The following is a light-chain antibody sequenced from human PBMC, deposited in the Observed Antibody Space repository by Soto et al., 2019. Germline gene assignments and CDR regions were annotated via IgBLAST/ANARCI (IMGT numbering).Light chain of an antibody. CDR1: SSNIGNNY. CDR2: ETN. V-gene: IGLV1-51*02. J-gene: IGLJ1*01. Sequence: QSALTQPPSVSAAPGQTVTISCSGSSSNIGNNYVSWYQQLPGAAPKLLIYETNRRPAGIPDRFSGSKSGTSATLAITGLQTADEADYYCGTWDTSLSAGRVFGPGTKLTVL. CDR3: GTWDTSLSAGRV.